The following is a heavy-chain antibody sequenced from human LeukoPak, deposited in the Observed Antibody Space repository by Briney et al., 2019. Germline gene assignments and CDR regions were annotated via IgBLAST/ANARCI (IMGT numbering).Heavy chain of an antibody. CDR2: IKSKTDGGTT. CDR3: TTVRRSYCDRDGYLDY. J-gene: IGHJ4*02. D-gene: IGHD3-22*01. V-gene: IGHV3-15*01. CDR1: GFTFSNAW. Sequence: TGGSLRLSCAASGFTFSNAWMSWVRQAPGKGLEWVGRIKSKTDGGTTDYAAPVKGRFTISRGDSKNTLYLQMNSLKTEDTAVYYCTTVRRSYCDRDGYLDYWGQGTLVTVSS.